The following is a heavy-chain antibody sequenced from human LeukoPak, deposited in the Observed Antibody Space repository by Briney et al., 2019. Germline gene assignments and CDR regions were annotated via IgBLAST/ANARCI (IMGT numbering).Heavy chain of an antibody. CDR3: TRVFVGDEYSSSGY. J-gene: IGHJ4*02. D-gene: IGHD6-13*01. Sequence: PGGSLRLSCAASGFTFSSYGMHWVRQAPGKGLVWVSRINSDGSSTTYADSVKGRFTISRDNAKNTLYLQMNSLKVEGTAVYYCTRVFVGDEYSSSGYWGQGTLVTVSS. CDR2: INSDGSST. V-gene: IGHV3-74*01. CDR1: GFTFSSYG.